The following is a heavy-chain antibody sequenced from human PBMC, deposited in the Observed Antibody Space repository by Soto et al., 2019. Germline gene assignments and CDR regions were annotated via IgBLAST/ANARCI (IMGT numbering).Heavy chain of an antibody. V-gene: IGHV3-33*01. Sequence: QVQLVESGGGVVQPGRSLRLSCAASGFTFSSYGMHWVRQAPGKGLEWVEVIWYDGSNKYYADSVKGRFTISRDNSKNTLYLQMNRLRAEVTVVYYCARGRRWMAAAGVYYWGQRNLVTVSS. CDR3: ARGRRWMAAAGVYY. CDR2: IWYDGSNK. D-gene: IGHD6-13*01. CDR1: GFTFSSYG. J-gene: IGHJ4*02.